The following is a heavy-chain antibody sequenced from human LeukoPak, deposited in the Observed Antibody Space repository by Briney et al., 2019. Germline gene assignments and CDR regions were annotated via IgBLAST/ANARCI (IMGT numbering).Heavy chain of an antibody. Sequence: GGSLRLSCAASGFTFDDYGMSWVRQAPGKGLEWVSGINWNGGSTGYADSVKGRFTISRDNAKNSLYLQTNSLRAEDTALYYCARCGLELDYFDYWGQGTLVTVSS. CDR1: GFTFDDYG. D-gene: IGHD1-7*01. CDR3: ARCGLELDYFDY. CDR2: INWNGGST. J-gene: IGHJ4*02. V-gene: IGHV3-20*04.